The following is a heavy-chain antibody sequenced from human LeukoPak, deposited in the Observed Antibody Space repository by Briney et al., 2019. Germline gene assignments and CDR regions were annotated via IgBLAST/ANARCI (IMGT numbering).Heavy chain of an antibody. D-gene: IGHD6-6*01. V-gene: IGHV4-34*01. CDR1: GGSFSGCY. CDR3: ARGRRAARPLNWFDH. J-gene: IGHJ5*02. Sequence: SETLSLTCAVYGGSFSGCYWSWIRQPPGKGLEWIGEINHSGSTNYNPSLKIRVTISIDTSKNQFSLKLSSVTAADTAVYYCARGRRAARPLNWFDHWGQGTLVTVSS. CDR2: INHSGST.